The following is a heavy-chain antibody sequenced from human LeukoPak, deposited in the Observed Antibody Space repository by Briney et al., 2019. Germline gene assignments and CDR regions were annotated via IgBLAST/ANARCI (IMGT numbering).Heavy chain of an antibody. J-gene: IGHJ5*02. CDR2: INHSGST. V-gene: IGHV4-34*01. D-gene: IGHD2-2*01. CDR1: GGSFSGYY. Sequence: PSETLSLTCAVYGGSFSGYYCSWIRQPPGKGLEWIGEINHSGSTNYNPSLKSRVTISVDTSKNQFSLKLSSVTAADTAVYYCARGPLPAATVDPWGQGTLVTVSS. CDR3: ARGPLPAATVDP.